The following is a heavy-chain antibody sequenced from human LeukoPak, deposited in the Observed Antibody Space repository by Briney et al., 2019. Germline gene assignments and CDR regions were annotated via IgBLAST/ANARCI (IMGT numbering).Heavy chain of an antibody. V-gene: IGHV3-30*04. Sequence: SCKTSGYTFSTYYVHWVRQAPGKGLEWVAVISYDGSNKYYADSVKGRFTISRDNSKNTLYLQMNSLRAEDTAVYYCARGVRACLDYWGQGTLVTVSS. D-gene: IGHD4-23*01. CDR1: GYTFSTYY. CDR2: ISYDGSNK. CDR3: ARGVRACLDY. J-gene: IGHJ4*02.